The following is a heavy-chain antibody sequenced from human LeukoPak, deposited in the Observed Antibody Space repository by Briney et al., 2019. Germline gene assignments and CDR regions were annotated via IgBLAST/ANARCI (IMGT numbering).Heavy chain of an antibody. CDR2: INPNSGGT. Sequence: ASVKVSCKASGYTFTGYYMHWVRQAPGQGLEWMGRINPNSGGTNYAQKFQGRVTMTRDTSIRTAYMELSRLRSDDTAVYYCARDYRYSSGWYGVYWGQGTLVTVSS. V-gene: IGHV1-2*06. CDR3: ARDYRYSSGWYGVY. J-gene: IGHJ4*02. D-gene: IGHD6-19*01. CDR1: GYTFTGYY.